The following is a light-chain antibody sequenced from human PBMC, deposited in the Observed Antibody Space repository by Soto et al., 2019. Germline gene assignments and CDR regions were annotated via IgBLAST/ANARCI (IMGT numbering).Light chain of an antibody. J-gene: IGKJ2*01. V-gene: IGKV1-39*01. Sequence: DIQMTQSPSSLSASVGDRVTITCRASQNINNYLNWYQQKPGKAPKLLIYAASSLQSGVPSRFSGSGSGTHFTLIISSLQPEDFATYYCEQRYNISYTFGQGTKLEIK. CDR2: AAS. CDR3: EQRYNISYT. CDR1: QNINNY.